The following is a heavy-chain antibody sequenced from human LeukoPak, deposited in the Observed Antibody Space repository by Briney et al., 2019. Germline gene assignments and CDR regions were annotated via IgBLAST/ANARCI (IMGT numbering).Heavy chain of an antibody. J-gene: IGHJ6*02. CDR2: ISSSSSYI. CDR1: GFTFSSYS. CDR3: ARGPMVYAIIYYYYGMDV. Sequence: PGGSLRLSCAASGFTFSSYSMNWVRRAPGKGLEWVSSISSSSSYIYYADSVKGRFTISRDNAKNSLYLQMNSLRAEDTAVYYCARGPMVYAIIYYYYGMDVWGQGTTVTVSS. D-gene: IGHD2-8*01. V-gene: IGHV3-21*01.